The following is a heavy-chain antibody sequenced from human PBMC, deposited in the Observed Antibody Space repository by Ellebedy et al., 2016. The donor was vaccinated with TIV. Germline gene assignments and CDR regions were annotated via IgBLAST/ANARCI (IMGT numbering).Heavy chain of an antibody. V-gene: IGHV3-30*18. Sequence: GESLKISCAASGFTFSSYGMHWVRQAPGKGLEWVAVISYDGSNKYYADSVKGRFTISRDNSKNTLYLQMNSLRAEDTAVYYCAKGPCGGDCYYDYWGQGTLVTVSS. CDR1: GFTFSSYG. D-gene: IGHD2-21*02. CDR2: ISYDGSNK. J-gene: IGHJ4*02. CDR3: AKGPCGGDCYYDY.